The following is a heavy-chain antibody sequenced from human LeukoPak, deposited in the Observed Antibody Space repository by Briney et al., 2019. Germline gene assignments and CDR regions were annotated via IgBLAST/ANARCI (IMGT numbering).Heavy chain of an antibody. CDR2: IYYSGST. Sequence: SETLSLTCTVSGGSISSSSYYWGWIRQPPGKGLEWIGSIYYSGSTYYNPSLKSRVTISVDTSKNQFSLKLSSVTAADTAVYHCDSLSSTDYWGQGTLVTVSS. J-gene: IGHJ4*02. V-gene: IGHV4-39*01. CDR3: DSLSSTDY. D-gene: IGHD2-2*01. CDR1: GGSISSSSYY.